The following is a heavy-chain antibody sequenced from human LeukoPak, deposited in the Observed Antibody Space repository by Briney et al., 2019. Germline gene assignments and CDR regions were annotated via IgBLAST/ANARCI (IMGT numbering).Heavy chain of an antibody. J-gene: IGHJ6*03. CDR3: ARGGIVGAVIHYFYYYMDV. CDR2: IYYSGST. CDR1: GGSISSSSYY. Sequence: SETLSLTCTVSGGSISSSSYYWGWIRQPPGKGLEWIGSIYYSGSTYYNPSLKSRVTISVDTSKNQFSLKLSSVTAADTAVYYCARGGIVGAVIHYFYYYMDVWGKGTTVTVSS. D-gene: IGHD1-26*01. V-gene: IGHV4-39*07.